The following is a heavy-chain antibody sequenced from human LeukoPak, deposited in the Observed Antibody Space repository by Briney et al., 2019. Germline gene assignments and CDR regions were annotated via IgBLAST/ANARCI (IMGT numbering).Heavy chain of an antibody. Sequence: SVKVSCKASGGTGSSYAISWVRQAPGQGIEWMGVIIPIFGTANYAQKFQGRVTITTDESTSTAYMELSSLRSEDTAVYYCARDPRYGDYVTVYYYYMDVWGKGTTVTVSS. CDR1: GGTGSSYA. V-gene: IGHV1-69*05. J-gene: IGHJ6*03. D-gene: IGHD4-17*01. CDR2: IIPIFGTA. CDR3: ARDPRYGDYVTVYYYYMDV.